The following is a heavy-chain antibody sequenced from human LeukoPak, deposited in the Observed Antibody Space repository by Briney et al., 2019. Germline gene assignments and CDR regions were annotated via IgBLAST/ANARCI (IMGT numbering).Heavy chain of an antibody. CDR3: AIDPNWGTHS. Sequence: PGGSLRLSCAASGFTFSSSAMNWVRQAPGQGLEWASAISGSGGSTYYADSVKGRFTISRDNSKNALYLQMNSLRVEDTAVYYCAIDPNWGTHSWGQGVLVTVSS. J-gene: IGHJ4*02. CDR2: ISGSGGST. CDR1: GFTFSSSA. V-gene: IGHV3-23*01. D-gene: IGHD7-27*01.